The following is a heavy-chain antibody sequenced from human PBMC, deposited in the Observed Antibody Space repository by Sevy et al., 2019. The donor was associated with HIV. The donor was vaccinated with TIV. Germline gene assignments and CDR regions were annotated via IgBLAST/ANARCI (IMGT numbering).Heavy chain of an antibody. V-gene: IGHV3-49*03. CDR3: TRALATADTPEYYFDY. CDR1: GFTFGDYA. CDR2: IRRNSHEPYGGTT. Sequence: GGSLRLSCTSSGFTFGDYAMSWFRQAPGKGLEWVAFIRRNSHEPYGGTTEYAASVKGRFTITRDDSKGIDYLQMNSLKTEDTAVYYCTRALATADTPEYYFDYWGQGILVTVSS. J-gene: IGHJ4*02. D-gene: IGHD5-12*01.